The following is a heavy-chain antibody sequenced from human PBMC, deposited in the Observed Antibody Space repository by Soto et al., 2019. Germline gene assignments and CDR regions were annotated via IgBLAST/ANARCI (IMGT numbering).Heavy chain of an antibody. CDR3: ARDRYYGSGSLDY. Sequence: PSETLSLTCTVCGGSISSGDYYWSWIRQPPGKGLEWIGYIYYSGSTYYNPSLKSRVTISVDTSKNQFSLKLSSVTAADTAVYYCARDRYYGSGSLDYWGQGTLVTVSS. CDR1: GGSISSGDYY. CDR2: IYYSGST. J-gene: IGHJ4*02. V-gene: IGHV4-30-4*01. D-gene: IGHD3-10*01.